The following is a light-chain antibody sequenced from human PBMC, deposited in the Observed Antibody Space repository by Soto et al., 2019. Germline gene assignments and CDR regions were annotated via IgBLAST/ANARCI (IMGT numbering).Light chain of an antibody. CDR2: GAS. V-gene: IGKV3-20*01. Sequence: EIVLTQSPGTLSLSPGERATLSCRASQSVTTSYLAWYQQKPGQTPRLLFYGASSRATGIPDRFSGSGSGTDFTLTISRLEPEDFVVYYCQQYGGSPPLTFGGGTKVEIK. J-gene: IGKJ4*01. CDR1: QSVTTSY. CDR3: QQYGGSPPLT.